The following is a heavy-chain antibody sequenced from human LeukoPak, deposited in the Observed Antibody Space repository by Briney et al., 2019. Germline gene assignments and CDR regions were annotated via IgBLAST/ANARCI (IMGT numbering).Heavy chain of an antibody. D-gene: IGHD4-17*01. V-gene: IGHV1-18*01. CDR2: ISAYNGNT. CDR3: ARDFMTTVTTCLGARCFNNWFDP. Sequence: GASVKVSCKASGYTFTSYGISWVRQAPGQGLEWMGWISAYNGNTNYAQKLQGRVTMTTDTSTSTAYMELRSLRSDDTAVYYCARDFMTTVTTCLGARCFNNWFDPWGQGTLVTVSS. J-gene: IGHJ5*02. CDR1: GYTFTSYG.